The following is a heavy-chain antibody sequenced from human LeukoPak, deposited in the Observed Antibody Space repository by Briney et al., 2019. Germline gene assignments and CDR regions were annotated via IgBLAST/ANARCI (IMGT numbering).Heavy chain of an antibody. D-gene: IGHD5-12*01. Sequence: GGSLRLSCAVSGFTFSSYSMNWVRQAPGKGLEWVSSISSSSSYIYYADSVKGRFTISRDNAKNSLYLQMNSLRAEDTAVYYCARDRYSGYGAFDYWGQGTLVTVSS. CDR2: ISSSSSYI. V-gene: IGHV3-21*01. J-gene: IGHJ4*02. CDR1: GFTFSSYS. CDR3: ARDRYSGYGAFDY.